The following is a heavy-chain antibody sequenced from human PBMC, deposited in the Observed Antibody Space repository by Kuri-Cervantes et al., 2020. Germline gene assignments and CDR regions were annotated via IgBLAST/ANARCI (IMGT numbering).Heavy chain of an antibody. CDR2: IYSGGST. CDR1: GFTFSDYY. J-gene: IGHJ3*02. CDR3: AREYCSSTSCYSHAFDI. V-gene: IGHV3-53*01. D-gene: IGHD2-2*01. Sequence: LSLTCAASGFTFSDYYMSWVRQAPGKGLEWVSVIYSGGSTYYADSVKGRFTISRDNSKNTLYLQMNSLRAEDTAVYYCAREYCSSTSCYSHAFDIWGQGTMVTVSS.